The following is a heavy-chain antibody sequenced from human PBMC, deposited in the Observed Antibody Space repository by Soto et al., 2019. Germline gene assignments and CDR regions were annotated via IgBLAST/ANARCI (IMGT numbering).Heavy chain of an antibody. D-gene: IGHD3-16*01. V-gene: IGHV4-59*01. J-gene: IGHJ6*02. CDR3: ARDGGTYGMDV. CDR1: GASISSYY. CDR2: IYYSGST. Sequence: QVQLQESGPGLVKPSETLSLTCTVSGASISSYYWNWIRQPPGKGLEWIGYIYYSGSTNYNPSLKSRVTISVDTSKNQFSLKLSSVTAADTAVYYCARDGGTYGMDVWGQGTTVTVSS.